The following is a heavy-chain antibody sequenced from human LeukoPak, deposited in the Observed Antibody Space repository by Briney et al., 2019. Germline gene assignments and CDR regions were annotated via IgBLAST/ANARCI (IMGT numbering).Heavy chain of an antibody. V-gene: IGHV3-74*01. CDR3: ARDAPGNTALDY. Sequence: GGSLRLSCAASGFTFVSYWMHCVRQAPGKGLVCVSRINGYGSSTHFADSVKGRFTISRDNAKNTLYLQMNSLRAEDTAVYYCARDAPGNTALDYWGQGTLVTVSS. J-gene: IGHJ4*02. D-gene: IGHD5-18*01. CDR1: GFTFVSYW. CDR2: INGYGSST.